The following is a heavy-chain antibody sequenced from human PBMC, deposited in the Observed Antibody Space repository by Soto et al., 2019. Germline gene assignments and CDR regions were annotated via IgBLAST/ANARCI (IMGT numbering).Heavy chain of an antibody. CDR3: ARGPLVAAGPYYYYYVMDF. Sequence: SETLSLTCAVYGGSFSGYYWSWIHQPPGKGLEWIGEINHSGSTNYNPSLKSRVTISVDTSKNQFSLKLSSVTAADTAVYYCARGPLVAAGPYYYYYVMDFWGQGTTVTGSS. CDR2: INHSGST. V-gene: IGHV4-34*01. D-gene: IGHD6-13*01. J-gene: IGHJ6*02. CDR1: GGSFSGYY.